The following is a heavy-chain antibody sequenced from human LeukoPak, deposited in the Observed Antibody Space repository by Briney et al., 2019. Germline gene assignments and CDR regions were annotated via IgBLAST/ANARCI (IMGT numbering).Heavy chain of an antibody. CDR2: LHTSGST. CDR3: ARDRGGIVGDTNAFDI. CDR1: GGSIGSGNYY. J-gene: IGHJ3*02. Sequence: SETLSLTXTVSGGSIGSGNYYWSWVRQPAGKGLQWIGRLHTSGSTNYNPSLGSRVTISVDTSENQFSLKLRSMTAADTAVYYCARDRGGIVGDTNAFDIWGQGTMVTVSS. V-gene: IGHV4-61*02. D-gene: IGHD1-26*01.